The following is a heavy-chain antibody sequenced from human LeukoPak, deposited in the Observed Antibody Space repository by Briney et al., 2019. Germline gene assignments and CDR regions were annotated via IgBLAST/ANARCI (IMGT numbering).Heavy chain of an antibody. D-gene: IGHD6-19*01. V-gene: IGHV4-61*02. Sequence: SETLSLTCTVSGGSISSSSYYWGWIRQPAGKGLEWIGRIYTSGSTNYNPSLKSRVTMSVDTSKNQFSLKLSSVTAADTAVYYCAREVAVAGIRRVLDYWGQGTLVTVSS. CDR3: AREVAVAGIRRVLDY. CDR2: IYTSGST. CDR1: GGSISSSSYY. J-gene: IGHJ4*02.